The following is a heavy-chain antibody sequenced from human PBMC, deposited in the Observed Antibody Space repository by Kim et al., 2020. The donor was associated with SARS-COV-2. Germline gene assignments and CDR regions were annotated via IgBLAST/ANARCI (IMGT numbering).Heavy chain of an antibody. CDR3: AKAISSSSLNYYYYMDV. Sequence: VKVRFTNTRDNSKNTLYLQMNSLSAEDTAVYYCAKAISSSSLNYYYYMDVWGKGTTVTVSS. V-gene: IGHV3-23*01. J-gene: IGHJ6*03. D-gene: IGHD6-13*01.